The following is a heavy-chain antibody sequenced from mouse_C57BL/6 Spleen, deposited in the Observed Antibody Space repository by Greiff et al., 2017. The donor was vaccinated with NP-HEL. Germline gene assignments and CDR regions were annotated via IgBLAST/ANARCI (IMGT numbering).Heavy chain of an antibody. CDR3: ARGVYYGSSYGYFDY. Sequence: EVQLQQSGPELVKPGASVKIPCKASGYTFTDYNMDWVKQSHGKSLEWIGDINPNNGGTIYNQKFKGKATLTVDKSSSTAYMELRSLTSEDTAVYYCARGVYYGSSYGYFDYWGQGTTLTVSS. CDR1: GYTFTDYN. J-gene: IGHJ2*01. V-gene: IGHV1-18*01. D-gene: IGHD1-1*01. CDR2: INPNNGGT.